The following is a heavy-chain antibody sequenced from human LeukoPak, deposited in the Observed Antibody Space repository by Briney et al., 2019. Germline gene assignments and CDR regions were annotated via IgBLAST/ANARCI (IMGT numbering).Heavy chain of an antibody. J-gene: IGHJ4*02. CDR3: AKERLQLWLLDY. Sequence: GGSLRLSCAASGFTFSTYGMHWVRQAPGKGLEWVAVISYDGSNTYYANSVKGRFTISRDNSQNTLYLQMSSLRAEDTAVYYCAKERLQLWLLDYWGQGTLVTVSP. CDR1: GFTFSTYG. CDR2: ISYDGSNT. V-gene: IGHV3-30*18. D-gene: IGHD5-18*01.